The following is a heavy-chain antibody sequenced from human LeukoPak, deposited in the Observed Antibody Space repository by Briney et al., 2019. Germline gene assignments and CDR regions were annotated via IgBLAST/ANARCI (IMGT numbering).Heavy chain of an antibody. CDR2: ISYDGSNK. CDR3: ARGGMYYYDTKGFDP. Sequence: PGGSLRLSCAAPGFTFSSYAMHWVRQAPGKGLEWVAVISYDGSNKYYADSVKGRFTISRDNSKNTLYLQMNSLRAEDTAVYYCARGGMYYYDTKGFDPWGQGTLVTVSS. CDR1: GFTFSSYA. J-gene: IGHJ5*02. D-gene: IGHD3-22*01. V-gene: IGHV3-30-3*01.